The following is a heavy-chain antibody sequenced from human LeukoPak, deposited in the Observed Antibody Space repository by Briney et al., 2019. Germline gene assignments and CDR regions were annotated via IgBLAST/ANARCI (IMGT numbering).Heavy chain of an antibody. CDR1: GYTFTSYG. CDR2: ISAYNGNT. J-gene: IGHJ6*02. D-gene: IGHD6-13*01. CDR3: ARDGGMGSSWYYYYYGMDV. Sequence: GASVKVSCKASGYTFTSYGISWVRQAPGQGLEWMGWISAYNGNTNYAQKLQGRVTMTTDTSTSTAYMELRSLRSDGTAVYYCARDGGMGSSWYYYYYGMDVWGQGTTVTVSS. V-gene: IGHV1-18*01.